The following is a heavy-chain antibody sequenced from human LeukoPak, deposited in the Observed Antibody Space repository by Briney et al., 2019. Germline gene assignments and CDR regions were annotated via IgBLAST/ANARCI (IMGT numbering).Heavy chain of an antibody. Sequence: GGSLRLSCAASGFTFSNYAMSWVRQAPGKGLEWVSAISGSGGSTYYADSVKGRFTISRDNSKNTLYLQMNSLRAEDTAVYYCAQSGEVTTFDYWGQGTLVTVSS. CDR1: GFTFSNYA. CDR2: ISGSGGST. CDR3: AQSGEVTTFDY. D-gene: IGHD4-17*01. V-gene: IGHV3-23*01. J-gene: IGHJ4*02.